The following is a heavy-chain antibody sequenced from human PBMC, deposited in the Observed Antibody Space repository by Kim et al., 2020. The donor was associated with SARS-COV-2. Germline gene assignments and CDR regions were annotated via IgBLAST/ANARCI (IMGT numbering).Heavy chain of an antibody. CDR1: GGSFSGYY. Sequence: SETLSLTCAVYGGSFSGYYWSWIRQPPGKGLEWIGEINHSGSTNYNPSLNSRVTISVETSKNQFSLKLSSVTAADTAVYYCARGAYSSGWYGNKNWFDPWGQGTLVTVSS. CDR3: ARGAYSSGWYGNKNWFDP. CDR2: INHSGST. D-gene: IGHD6-19*01. V-gene: IGHV4-34*01. J-gene: IGHJ5*02.